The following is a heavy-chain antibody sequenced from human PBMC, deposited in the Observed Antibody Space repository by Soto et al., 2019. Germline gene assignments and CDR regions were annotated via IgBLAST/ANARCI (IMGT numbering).Heavy chain of an antibody. CDR3: ARGGQQQLNA. CDR1: GFTFSDYH. J-gene: IGHJ5*02. D-gene: IGHD6-13*01. CDR2: ISTTSTST. Sequence: VQLVESGGGLVKPGGSLRLSGAASGFTFSDYHMTWIRQAPGKGLEWVSYISTTSTSTNYADSVKGRFTISRDNAKNSLYLQMNSLRAEDTAVYYCARGGQQQLNAWGQGTLVTVSS. V-gene: IGHV3-11*05.